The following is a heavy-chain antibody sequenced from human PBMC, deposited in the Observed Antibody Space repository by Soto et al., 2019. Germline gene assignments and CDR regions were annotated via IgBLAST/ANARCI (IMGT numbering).Heavy chain of an antibody. Sequence: QAQLVQSGAEAKQPGASVRVSCKASGYTFTDFALHWVRQAPGQGLEWMGWINVGNGNTGYSRKFQGRVTNDRDMSATTAYIEVTSLASEGTAIYYRAREGAHYAPFDLWGQGTLVTVSS. CDR2: INVGNGNT. CDR3: AREGAHYAPFDL. V-gene: IGHV1-3*01. CDR1: GYTFTDFA. J-gene: IGHJ4*02. D-gene: IGHD3-16*01.